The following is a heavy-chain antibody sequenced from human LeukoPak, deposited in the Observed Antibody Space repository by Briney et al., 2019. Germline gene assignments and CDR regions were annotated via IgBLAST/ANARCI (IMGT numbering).Heavy chain of an antibody. CDR1: GFPFSRYG. CDR2: TSSDGSKI. Sequence: GVSLRLSCAASGFPFSRYGMQWVRQAPGKGLECVAVTSSDGSKIYYTDSVKGRFTISRDNSKNTLFLQMNILRAEDTAMYYCAKKVAGGFDAPLDSWGQGALVTVSS. D-gene: IGHD3-10*01. CDR3: AKKVAGGFDAPLDS. J-gene: IGHJ4*02. V-gene: IGHV3-30*18.